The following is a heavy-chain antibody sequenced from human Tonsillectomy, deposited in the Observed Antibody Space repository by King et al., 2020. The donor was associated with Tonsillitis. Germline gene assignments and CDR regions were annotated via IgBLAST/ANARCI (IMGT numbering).Heavy chain of an antibody. D-gene: IGHD3/OR15-3a*01. J-gene: IGHJ4*02. CDR1: DGSFSGYY. V-gene: IGHV4-34*01. Sequence: HVQLQQWGAGLLKPSETLSLTCAVYDGSFSGYYWGWIRQPPGKGLEWIGEISHSGSTNYNPSLKNRVTISIDTSKNQFSLKLSSVTAADTAVYYCARGKSDFWTDYPDYFDYWGQGTPVTVSS. CDR2: ISHSGST. CDR3: ARGKSDFWTDYPDYFDY.